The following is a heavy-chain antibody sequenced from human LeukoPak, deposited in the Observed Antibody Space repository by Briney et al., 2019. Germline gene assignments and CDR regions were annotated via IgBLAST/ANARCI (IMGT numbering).Heavy chain of an antibody. J-gene: IGHJ4*02. Sequence: GASVKVSCKASGYTFTGYYMHWVRQAPGQGLEWMGWINPNSGGTNYAQKFQGRVTMTRDTSISTAYMELSRLRSDDTAVYYCARVYSPSYSSGWASRGEDYFDYWGQGTLVTVSS. D-gene: IGHD6-19*01. CDR3: ARVYSPSYSSGWASRGEDYFDY. CDR2: INPNSGGT. CDR1: GYTFTGYY. V-gene: IGHV1-2*02.